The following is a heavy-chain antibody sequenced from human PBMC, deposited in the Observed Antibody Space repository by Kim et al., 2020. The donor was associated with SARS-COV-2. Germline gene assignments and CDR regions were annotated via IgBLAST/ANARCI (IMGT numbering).Heavy chain of an antibody. CDR3: APLVLRYFEDQH. Sequence: ASVKVSCKVSGYTLTELSMHWVRQAPGKGLEWMGGFDPEDGETIYAQKFQGRVTMTEDTSTDTAYMELSSLRSEDTAVYYCAPLVLRYFEDQHWGQGTLVTVSS. CDR1: GYTLTELS. V-gene: IGHV1-24*01. J-gene: IGHJ1*01. CDR2: FDPEDGET. D-gene: IGHD3-9*01.